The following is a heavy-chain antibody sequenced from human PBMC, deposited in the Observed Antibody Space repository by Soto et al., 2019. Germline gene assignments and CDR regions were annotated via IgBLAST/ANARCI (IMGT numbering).Heavy chain of an antibody. CDR1: GGSFSGYY. V-gene: IGHV4-34*01. Sequence: QVQLQQWGAGLLKPSETLSLTCAVYGGSFSGYYWSWIRQSPGTGLEWIGEINHRGNTKYNPSLKSRLTISVDTSKNQFSLKLTSVTAADTTVYYCARVDDYWGQGTPVTVSS. CDR2: INHRGNT. J-gene: IGHJ4*02. CDR3: ARVDDY. D-gene: IGHD3-9*01.